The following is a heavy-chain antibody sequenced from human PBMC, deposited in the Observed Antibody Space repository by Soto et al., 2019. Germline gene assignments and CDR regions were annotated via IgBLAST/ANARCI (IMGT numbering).Heavy chain of an antibody. Sequence: EVQLLESGGGLVQPGGSLRLSCAASGFTFSSYAMSWVRLAPGKGLEWFSSIGGSGGTYYADSVKGRFTISRDNSKNMLYLHLNSLRAEDTAMYYCAKGQGWSYYYDSWGQGTLVTDSS. CDR3: AKGQGWSYYYDS. J-gene: IGHJ4*02. CDR1: GFTFSSYA. D-gene: IGHD2-15*01. V-gene: IGHV3-23*01. CDR2: IGGSGGT.